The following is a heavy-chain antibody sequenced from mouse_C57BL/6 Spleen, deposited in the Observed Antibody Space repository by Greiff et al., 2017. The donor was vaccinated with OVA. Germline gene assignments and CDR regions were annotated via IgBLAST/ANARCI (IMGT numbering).Heavy chain of an antibody. CDR3: ARAAQASFDY. D-gene: IGHD3-2*02. J-gene: IGHJ2*01. CDR1: GYAFSSYW. V-gene: IGHV1-80*01. CDR2: IYPGDGDT. Sequence: LVESGAELVKPGASVKISCKASGYAFSSYWMNWVKQRPGKGLEWIGQIYPGDGDTNYNGKFKGKATLTADKSSSTAYMQLSSLTSEDSAVYFCARAAQASFDYWGQGTTLTVSS.